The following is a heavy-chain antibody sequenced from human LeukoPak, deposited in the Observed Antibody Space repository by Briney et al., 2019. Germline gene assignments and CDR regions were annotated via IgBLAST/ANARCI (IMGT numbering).Heavy chain of an antibody. CDR1: GYTFISYD. CDR2: MNPNSGIT. J-gene: IGHJ4*02. D-gene: IGHD3-22*01. Sequence: ASVKVSCKASGYTFISYDINWVRQATGQGLEWMGWMNPNSGITGYAQKFQGRVSMTRNTSIGTAYMELSSLKSEDTAVYYCARGLYYYDSNGRTPYDYWGQGTLVTVSP. CDR3: ARGLYYYDSNGRTPYDY. V-gene: IGHV1-8*01.